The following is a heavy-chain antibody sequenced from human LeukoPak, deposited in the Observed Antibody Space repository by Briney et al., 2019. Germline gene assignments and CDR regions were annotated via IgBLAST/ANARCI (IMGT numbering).Heavy chain of an antibody. J-gene: IGHJ4*02. CDR3: AKDAAGPEY. CDR1: GLTFSRYS. Sequence: GGSLRLSCVVSGLTFSRYSMSWVRQAPGKGLEWVSGISAGGGNAWYPDSVKGRFTLSRDNSRNTLFLQMDSLRVEDTAIYYCAKDAAGPEYWGQGTRVTVSS. CDR2: ISAGGGNA. V-gene: IGHV3-23*01. D-gene: IGHD6-13*01.